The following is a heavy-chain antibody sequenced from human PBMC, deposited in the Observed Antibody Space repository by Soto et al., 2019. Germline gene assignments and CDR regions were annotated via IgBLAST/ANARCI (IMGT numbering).Heavy chain of an antibody. V-gene: IGHV1-69*12. CDR1: GGTFSSYA. J-gene: IGHJ3*02. D-gene: IGHD3-16*01. CDR2: IIPIFGTA. CDR3: ARYRLMITFRVVCHGRWFAFDI. Sequence: QVQLVQSGAELKKPGSSVKVSCKASGGTFSSYAISWVRQATGQGLEWMGGIIPIFGTANNAQKFQGRVTITADESTSTAYMELSSLRSEDTAVYYCARYRLMITFRVVCHGRWFAFDIWGQGTMVTVSS.